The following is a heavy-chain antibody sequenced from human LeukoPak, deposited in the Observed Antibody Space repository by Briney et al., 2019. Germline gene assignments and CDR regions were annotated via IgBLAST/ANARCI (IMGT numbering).Heavy chain of an antibody. CDR3: AGRPPGYSYSFDP. D-gene: IGHD5-18*01. J-gene: IGHJ5*02. Sequence: SETLSLTCTVSGGSISTYYWSWIRQPPGKGLEWIGYIYYSGTTNYNPSLKSRVTISVDTSKNQFSLNLSSVTAADTAVYYCAGRPPGYSYSFDPGGEGPLVPVS. CDR1: GGSISTYY. V-gene: IGHV4-59*08. CDR2: IYYSGTT.